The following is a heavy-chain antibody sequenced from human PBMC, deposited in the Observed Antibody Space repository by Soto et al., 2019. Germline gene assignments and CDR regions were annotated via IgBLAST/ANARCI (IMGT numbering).Heavy chain of an antibody. D-gene: IGHD2-8*02. CDR1: GGSFSGYY. Sequence: QVQLQQWGAGLLKPSETLSLTCAVYGGSFSGYYWTWIRQPPGTGLEWMGEINHSGSTNYNPSLKSRVTISVDTSKNQFALKLTSVTAADTAVYYCARDKITGLFDYGGQGTLVTVSS. CDR3: ARDKITGLFDY. CDR2: INHSGST. V-gene: IGHV4-34*01. J-gene: IGHJ4*02.